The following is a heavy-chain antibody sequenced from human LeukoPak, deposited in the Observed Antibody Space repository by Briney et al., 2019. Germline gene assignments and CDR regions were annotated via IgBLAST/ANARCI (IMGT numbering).Heavy chain of an antibody. Sequence: PGGSLRLSCAASGFTFRSHWMHWVRQATGKGLVWVSGINGDGSITTYADSVKGRFTISRDNAKNTLYLQMNSLRAEDTAVYYCAREDSGSIGWFDPWGQGTLVTVSS. CDR3: AREDSGSIGWFDP. V-gene: IGHV3-74*03. CDR2: INGDGSIT. J-gene: IGHJ5*02. D-gene: IGHD1-26*01. CDR1: GFTFRSHW.